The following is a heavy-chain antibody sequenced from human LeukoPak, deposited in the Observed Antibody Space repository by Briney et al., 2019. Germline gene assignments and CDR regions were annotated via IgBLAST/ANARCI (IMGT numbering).Heavy chain of an antibody. CDR3: ARDTPLPTIRGPDSSGYNFDY. Sequence: ASVKVSCKASGYTFTSYGISWVRQAPGQGLEWMGWISAYNGNTNYAQKLQGRVTMTTDTSTSTAYMELRSLRSDDTAVYYCARDTPLPTIRGPDSSGYNFDYWGQGTLVTVSS. D-gene: IGHD3-22*01. V-gene: IGHV1-18*01. CDR2: ISAYNGNT. J-gene: IGHJ4*02. CDR1: GYTFTSYG.